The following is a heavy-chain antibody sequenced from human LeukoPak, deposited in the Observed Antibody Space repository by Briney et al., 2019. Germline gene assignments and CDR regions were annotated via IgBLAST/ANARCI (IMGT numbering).Heavy chain of an antibody. CDR1: GGSISSYY. V-gene: IGHV4-59*12. CDR3: ASGNCSSTSCHDY. J-gene: IGHJ4*02. CDR2: IYYSGST. D-gene: IGHD2-2*01. Sequence: SETLSLTCTVSGGSISSYYWSWIRQPPGKGLEWIGYIYYSGSTNYNPSLKSRVTISVDTSKNQFSLKLSSVTAADTAVYYCASGNCSSTSCHDYWGQGTLVTVSS.